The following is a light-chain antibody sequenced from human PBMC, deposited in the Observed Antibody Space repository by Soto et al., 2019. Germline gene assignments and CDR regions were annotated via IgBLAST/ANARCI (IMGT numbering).Light chain of an antibody. CDR1: QSVSSSY. V-gene: IGKV3-20*01. J-gene: IGKJ4*01. Sequence: EIVLTQSPGTLSSSPGERATLSCRASQSVSSSYLAWYQQKPGQAHMLLIYGASSRATGTPDRFSGSGSGTDFTLTISRLEPEDFAVYYCQQYDSSPLTFGGGTKVEIK. CDR2: GAS. CDR3: QQYDSSPLT.